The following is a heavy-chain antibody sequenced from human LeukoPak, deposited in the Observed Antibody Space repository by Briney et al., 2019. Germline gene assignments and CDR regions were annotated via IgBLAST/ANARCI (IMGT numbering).Heavy chain of an antibody. Sequence: GESLKISCKGSGYSFTSYWIGWVRQMPGKGLEWMGIIYPGDSDTRYSPSFQGQVTISADKSISTAYLQWSSLKASDTAMYYCARLGPYGGNSGYFDYWGRGTLVTVSS. CDR1: GYSFTSYW. CDR3: ARLGPYGGNSGYFDY. D-gene: IGHD4-23*01. CDR2: IYPGDSDT. V-gene: IGHV5-51*01. J-gene: IGHJ4*02.